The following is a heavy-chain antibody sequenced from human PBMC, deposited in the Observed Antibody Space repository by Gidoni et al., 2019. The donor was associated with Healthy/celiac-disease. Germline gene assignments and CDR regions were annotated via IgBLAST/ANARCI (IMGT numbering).Heavy chain of an antibody. Sequence: QVQLVQSGAEVKKPGSSVKVPCKASGGTFSSYPISWVRQAPGQGLEWMGGIIPILGTANYAQKFQGRVTITADESTSTAYMERSSLRSEDTAVYYCARVPGRGLNWFDPWGQGTLVTVSS. D-gene: IGHD3-10*01. J-gene: IGHJ5*02. CDR1: GGTFSSYP. V-gene: IGHV1-69*01. CDR2: IIPILGTA. CDR3: ARVPGRGLNWFDP.